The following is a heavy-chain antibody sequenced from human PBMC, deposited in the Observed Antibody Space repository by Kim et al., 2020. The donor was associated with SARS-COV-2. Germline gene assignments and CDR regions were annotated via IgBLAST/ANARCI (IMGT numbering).Heavy chain of an antibody. D-gene: IGHD1-26*01. V-gene: IGHV3-43*02. CDR1: GFNFDESA. CDR3: TKDHLGSYTD. Sequence: GGSLRLSCAASGFNFDESAMHWVRQTPGKRLEFVSLIYGDSATTFYGGFVRGRFTISRDNNKNLLFLQMNSLTPDDTAWYFCTKDHLGSYTDWGQGTLVTVSS. J-gene: IGHJ4*02. CDR2: IYGDSATT.